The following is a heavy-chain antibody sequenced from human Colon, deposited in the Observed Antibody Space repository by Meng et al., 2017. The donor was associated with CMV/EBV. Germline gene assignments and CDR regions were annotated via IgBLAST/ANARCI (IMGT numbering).Heavy chain of an antibody. D-gene: IGHD2-2*01. CDR1: GGSINSGHYY. Sequence: SETLSLTCTVSGGSINSGHYYWAWIRQSPGKGLEWIGYIHHSGNTFYNPSLKSRVTISVDMPNKHFSLNLRSVTAADTAVYYCARENSTSTGGFDFWGQGTLVTVSS. V-gene: IGHV4-30-4*08. CDR3: ARENSTSTGGFDF. CDR2: IHHSGNT. J-gene: IGHJ4*02.